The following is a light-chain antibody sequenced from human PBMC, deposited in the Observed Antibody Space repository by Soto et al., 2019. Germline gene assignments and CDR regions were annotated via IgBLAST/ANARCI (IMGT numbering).Light chain of an antibody. Sequence: DIPLTQSPSFLFASVGDRVTITCRASQGISRYLAWYQQKQGKAPKLLIYVASTLQSGVPSRFRGIAHGTGGTLNIGSLQAEDGATDDGQQLKGYSLTFSQGTRREN. CDR2: VAS. J-gene: IGKJ5*01. V-gene: IGKV1-9*01. CDR1: QGISRY. CDR3: QQLKGYSLT.